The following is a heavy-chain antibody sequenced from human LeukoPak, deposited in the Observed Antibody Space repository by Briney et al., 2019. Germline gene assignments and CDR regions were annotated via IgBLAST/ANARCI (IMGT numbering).Heavy chain of an antibody. D-gene: IGHD2-2*01. J-gene: IGHJ5*02. CDR3: ARGGGSSIVDP. CDR2: INAGNGNT. Sequence: ASVKVSCKASGYTFTGYAMHWVRQAPGQRLEWMGWINAGNGNTKYSQKFQGRVTITRDTSASTAYMELSSLRSEDTAVYYCARGGGSSIVDPWGQGTLVTVSS. V-gene: IGHV1-3*01. CDR1: GYTFTGYA.